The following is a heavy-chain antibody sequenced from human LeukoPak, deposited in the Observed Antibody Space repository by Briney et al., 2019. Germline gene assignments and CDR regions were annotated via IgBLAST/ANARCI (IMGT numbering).Heavy chain of an antibody. CDR2: IYYSGST. Sequence: PSETLSLTCTVSGGSISSYYWSLIRQPPGKGLEWIGYIYYSGSTNYNPSLKSRVTISVDTSKNQFSLKLSSVTAADTAVYYCARITVTSGYYYYMDVWGKGTTVTVSS. D-gene: IGHD4-17*01. J-gene: IGHJ6*03. CDR1: GGSISSYY. CDR3: ARITVTSGYYYYMDV. V-gene: IGHV4-59*01.